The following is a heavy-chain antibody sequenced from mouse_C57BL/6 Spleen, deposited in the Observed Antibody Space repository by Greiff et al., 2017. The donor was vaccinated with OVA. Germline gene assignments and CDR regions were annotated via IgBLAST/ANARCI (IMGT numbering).Heavy chain of an antibody. CDR1: GFNIKDDY. Sequence: EVQLQQSGAELVRPGASVKLSCTASGFNIKDDYMHWVKQRPEQGLEWIGWIDPENGDTEYASKFQGKATITADTSSNTAYLQLSSLTSEDTAVYYCTCPFTTVVADYAMDTGVKEPQSPSPQ. D-gene: IGHD1-1*01. V-gene: IGHV14-4*01. CDR3: TCPFTTVVADYAMDT. J-gene: IGHJ4*01. CDR2: IDPENGDT.